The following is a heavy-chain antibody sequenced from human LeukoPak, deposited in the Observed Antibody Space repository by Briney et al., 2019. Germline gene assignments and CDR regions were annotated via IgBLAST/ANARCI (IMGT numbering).Heavy chain of an antibody. Sequence: PGGSLRLSCAASGFTLTTYWVHWVRQAPGKGLVWVSRINSDGKIRTYADSVKGRLTISGDYAKNTLYLQMNSLRAEDTAVYYCVRDAGHDAFDIWGQGKTVTVSS. CDR2: INSDGKIR. CDR3: VRDAGHDAFDI. J-gene: IGHJ3*02. V-gene: IGHV3-74*01. CDR1: GFTLTTYW.